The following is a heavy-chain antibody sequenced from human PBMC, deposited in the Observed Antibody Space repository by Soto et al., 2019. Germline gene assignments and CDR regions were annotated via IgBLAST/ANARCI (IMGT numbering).Heavy chain of an antibody. CDR1: GGTFSSYA. Sequence: ASVKVSCKASGGTFSSYAISWVRQAPGQGLEWKGGIIPIFGTANYAQKIQGRVTNTVDGSTSTAYMERSRRRSEDRAVDYCASLRLRYYYDSSGYVWFDPWGQGTLVTVSS. D-gene: IGHD3-22*01. CDR3: ASLRLRYYYDSSGYVWFDP. V-gene: IGHV1-69*13. J-gene: IGHJ5*02. CDR2: IIPIFGTA.